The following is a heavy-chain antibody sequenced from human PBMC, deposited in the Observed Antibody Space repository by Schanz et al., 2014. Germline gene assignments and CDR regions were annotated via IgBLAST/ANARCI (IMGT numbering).Heavy chain of an antibody. D-gene: IGHD6-19*01. CDR1: GYTFTSDS. CDR2: INPSGGST. J-gene: IGHJ4*02. V-gene: IGHV1-46*01. Sequence: QVQLVQSGAEVKKPGASVKVSCKASGYTFTSDSMHWVRQAPGQGLEWMGMINPSGGSTTYAQKVQGRVTMTTDTSTGTAYMELRSLRSDDTAVYYCARGGYSSGWYDRDIAHFDYWGQGTLXTVSS. CDR3: ARGGYSSGWYDRDIAHFDY.